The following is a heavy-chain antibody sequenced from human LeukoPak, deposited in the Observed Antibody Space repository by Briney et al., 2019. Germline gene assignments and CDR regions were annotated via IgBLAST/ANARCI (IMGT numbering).Heavy chain of an antibody. CDR3: ARIWQWPALDY. CDR2: ITGNGGST. V-gene: IGHV3-64*02. Sequence: GGSLRLSCAASGFTFSTYAMHWVRQAPGKGLEYVSAITGNGGSTYYADSVKGRFTISRDNSKNTLYPQMGSLRTEDMAVYYCARIWQWPALDYWGQGTLVTVSS. CDR1: GFTFSTYA. J-gene: IGHJ4*02. D-gene: IGHD6-19*01.